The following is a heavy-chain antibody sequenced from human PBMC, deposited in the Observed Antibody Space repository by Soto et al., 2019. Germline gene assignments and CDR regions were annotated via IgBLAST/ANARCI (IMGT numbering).Heavy chain of an antibody. CDR2: VSGSGGST. J-gene: IGHJ4*02. Sequence: PGGSLRLSCAASGFTFSSYAMSWVRQAPGKGLEWISAVSGSGGSTYYADSVKGRFTISRDNSKDTLYLQMNNLRAEDTAVYYCAKLPVGSSIPTSYFDYWGQGTLVTVSS. CDR3: AKLPVGSSIPTSYFDY. D-gene: IGHD6-13*01. V-gene: IGHV3-23*01. CDR1: GFTFSSYA.